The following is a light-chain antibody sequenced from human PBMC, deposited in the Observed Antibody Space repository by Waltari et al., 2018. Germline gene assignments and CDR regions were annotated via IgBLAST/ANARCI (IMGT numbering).Light chain of an antibody. CDR1: QDIRNF. Sequence: DIQMTQSPSSLSASVGDIVSITCQASQDIRNFLNWFQLKPGKSPKVLIYDASNLETGVPSRFSGRKSGTEFTLTISGLQPEDFATYFCQQYYDLPLTFGGGTKVEI. J-gene: IGKJ4*01. CDR2: DAS. CDR3: QQYYDLPLT. V-gene: IGKV1-33*01.